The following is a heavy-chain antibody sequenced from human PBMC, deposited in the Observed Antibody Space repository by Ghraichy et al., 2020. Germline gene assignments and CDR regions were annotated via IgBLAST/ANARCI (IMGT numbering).Heavy chain of an antibody. CDR3: ARAADYAFDL. D-gene: IGHD4-17*01. Sequence: GESLNISCAASGIDFTSSAMDWVRQVPGKGLEWVAFISNLDGNTKNSVESVKGRFTISRDNSKNTVFLQMDSLRVEDTAVYYCARAADYAFDLWGQGSLVTISS. CDR1: GIDFTSSA. J-gene: IGHJ4*02. V-gene: IGHV3-30*02. CDR2: ISNLDGNTK.